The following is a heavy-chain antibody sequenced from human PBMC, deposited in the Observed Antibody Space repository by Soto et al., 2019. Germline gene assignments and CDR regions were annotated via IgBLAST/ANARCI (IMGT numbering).Heavy chain of an antibody. Sequence: QVQLVQSGAEVKKPGSSVKVSCKASGGTFSSYAISWVRQAPGQGLEWMGGIIPIFGTANYAQKFQGRVTITADESTSTAYMELSSLRSEDTAVYYCARQLYCSGGSCYTIRGWFDPWGQGTLVTVSS. D-gene: IGHD2-15*01. CDR3: ARQLYCSGGSCYTIRGWFDP. CDR2: IIPIFGTA. V-gene: IGHV1-69*12. CDR1: GGTFSSYA. J-gene: IGHJ5*02.